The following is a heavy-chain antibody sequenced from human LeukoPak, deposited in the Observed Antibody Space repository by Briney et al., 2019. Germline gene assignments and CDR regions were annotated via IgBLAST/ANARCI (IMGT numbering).Heavy chain of an antibody. CDR3: ARARSSSSDNYYYYYGMDV. CDR2: INPSGGST. CDR1: GYTFTGYY. Sequence: ASVKVSCKASGYTFTGYYMHWVRQAPGQGLEWMGIINPSGGSTSYAQKFQGRVTMTRDTSTSTVYMELSSLRSEDTAVYYCARARSSSSDNYYYYYGMDVRGQGTTVTVSS. D-gene: IGHD6-6*01. J-gene: IGHJ6*02. V-gene: IGHV1-46*01.